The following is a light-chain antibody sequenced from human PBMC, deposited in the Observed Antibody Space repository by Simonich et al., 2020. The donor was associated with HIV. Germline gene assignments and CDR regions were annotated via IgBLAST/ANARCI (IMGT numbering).Light chain of an antibody. CDR1: QSILYSSNNKNY. V-gene: IGKV4-1*01. J-gene: IGKJ3*01. CDR2: WAA. Sequence: DLVIAQSPVSLAFSLGERATINCKSSQSILYSSNNKNYLAWYQQKPGQPPSLVIYWAATRESGVPARFSGSGSGTDFTLTISSLQAEDVAVYYCQQYYSTPFTFGPGTKVDIK. CDR3: QQYYSTPFT.